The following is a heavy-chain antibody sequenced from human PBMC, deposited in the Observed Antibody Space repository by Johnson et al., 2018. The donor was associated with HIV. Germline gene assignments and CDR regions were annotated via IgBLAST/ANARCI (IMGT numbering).Heavy chain of an antibody. V-gene: IGHV3-30*04. CDR2: ISYDGSNK. J-gene: IGHJ3*01. Sequence: QVQLVESGGGVVQPGRSLRLSCAASGFTFISYAMHWVRQAPGKGLEWVAVISYDGSNKYHADSVKGRFTISRDNSKNTLYLQMNSLRAEDTAVYYCARDEVDDGAFDVWGQGTMVTVSS. CDR1: GFTFISYA. CDR3: ARDEVDDGAFDV. D-gene: IGHD2-2*01.